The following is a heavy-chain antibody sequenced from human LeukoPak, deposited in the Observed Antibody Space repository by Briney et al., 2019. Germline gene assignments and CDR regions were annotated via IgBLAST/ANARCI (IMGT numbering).Heavy chain of an antibody. D-gene: IGHD3-10*01. CDR2: IRYDGSNK. Sequence: GGSLRLSCAASGFTFSSYGMHWVRQAPGKGLEWVAFIRYDGSNKYHADSVKGRFTISRDNSKNTLYLQMNSLRAEDTAVYYCAKDILTMVRGLDVWGKGTTVTVSS. J-gene: IGHJ6*04. CDR3: AKDILTMVRGLDV. V-gene: IGHV3-30*02. CDR1: GFTFSSYG.